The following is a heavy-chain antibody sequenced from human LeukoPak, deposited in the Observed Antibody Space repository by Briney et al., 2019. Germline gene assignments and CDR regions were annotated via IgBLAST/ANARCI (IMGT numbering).Heavy chain of an antibody. CDR2: IYYSGST. CDR3: ARSFSGWHGLDAFDI. V-gene: IGHV4-31*03. CDR1: GGSISIGGYY. Sequence: SETLSLTCTVSGGSISIGGYYWSWIRQHPGKGLEWIGYIYYSGSTYYNPPLKSRVTISVDTSKNQFSLKLSSVTAADTAVYYCARSFSGWHGLDAFDIWGQGTMVTVSS. J-gene: IGHJ3*02. D-gene: IGHD6-19*01.